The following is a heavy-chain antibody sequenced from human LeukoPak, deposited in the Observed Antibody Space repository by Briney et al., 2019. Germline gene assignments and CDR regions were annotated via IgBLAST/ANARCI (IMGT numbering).Heavy chain of an antibody. Sequence: ASVKVSCKASGGTFSSYAISWVRQAPGQGLEWMGWISAYNGNTNYAQKLQGRVTMTTDTSTSTAYMELRSLRSDDTAVYYCARDLGITMVRGVIGYWGQGTLVTVSS. CDR2: ISAYNGNT. V-gene: IGHV1-18*01. CDR3: ARDLGITMVRGVIGY. CDR1: GGTFSSYA. D-gene: IGHD3-10*01. J-gene: IGHJ4*02.